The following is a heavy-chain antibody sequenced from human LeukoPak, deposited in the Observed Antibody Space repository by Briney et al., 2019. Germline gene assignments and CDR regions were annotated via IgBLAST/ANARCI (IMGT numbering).Heavy chain of an antibody. Sequence: PSETLSLTRTVSGGSISSGGYYWSWIRQHPGKGLEWIGYIYYSGSTYYNPSLKSRVTISVDTSKNQFSLKLSSVTAADTAVYYCARVSPRVFLGIDYWGQGTLVTVSS. CDR1: GGSISSGGYY. D-gene: IGHD6-13*01. V-gene: IGHV4-31*03. J-gene: IGHJ4*02. CDR2: IYYSGST. CDR3: ARVSPRVFLGIDY.